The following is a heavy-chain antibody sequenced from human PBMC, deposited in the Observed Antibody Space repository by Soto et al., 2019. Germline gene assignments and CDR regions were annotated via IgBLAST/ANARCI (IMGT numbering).Heavy chain of an antibody. CDR2: ISWNSGSI. J-gene: IGHJ3*02. Sequence: GGYLRLSCAASGFTFDDYAMHWVRQAPGKGLEWVSGISWNSGSIGYADSVKGRFTISRDNAKNSLSLQINSLRAEDTAFYYCAKDNFDSSSPAPSAFEIWGQGTMVTVSS. V-gene: IGHV3-9*01. CDR1: GFTFDDYA. D-gene: IGHD6-13*01. CDR3: AKDNFDSSSPAPSAFEI.